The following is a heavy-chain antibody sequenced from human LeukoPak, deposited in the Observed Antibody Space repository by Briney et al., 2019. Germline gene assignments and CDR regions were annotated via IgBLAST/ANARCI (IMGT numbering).Heavy chain of an antibody. V-gene: IGHV4-39*07. CDR1: GGSINTPNYY. J-gene: IGHJ4*02. CDR3: ARGDYGILTGPVKYFDY. Sequence: SETLSLTCTVSGGSINTPNYYWGWIRQTPGKGLEWIGNIFYSGGTYYSPSLTSRVTISLDTSRNQFSLKLNSVTAADTAVYYCARGDYGILTGPVKYFDYWGQGTLVTVSS. CDR2: IFYSGGT. D-gene: IGHD3-9*01.